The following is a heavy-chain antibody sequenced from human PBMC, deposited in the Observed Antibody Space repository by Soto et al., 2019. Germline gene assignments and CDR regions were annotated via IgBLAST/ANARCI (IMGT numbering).Heavy chain of an antibody. CDR2: TRNRANSYAP. CDR1: GFTFADYY. J-gene: IGHJ4*02. V-gene: IGHV3-72*01. Sequence: PGGSLRLSCAASGFTFADYYMDWVRQVPGKGLEWVGRTRNRANSYAPEYAPSVKGRFTISRDDSKDSMYLQMNSLKIEDTAVYYCARDTGDSYDYWGQGALVTVSS. D-gene: IGHD5-18*01. CDR3: ARDTGDSYDY.